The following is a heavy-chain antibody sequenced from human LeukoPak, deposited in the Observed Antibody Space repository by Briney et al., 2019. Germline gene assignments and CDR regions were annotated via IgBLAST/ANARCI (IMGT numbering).Heavy chain of an antibody. V-gene: IGHV3-64*01. CDR3: ARGGVYDYVWGSFGY. J-gene: IGHJ4*02. Sequence: GGSLRLSCAASGFTFSSYAMHWVRQAPGKGLEYVSAISSKGGSTYYANSVKGRFTISRDNSKNTLYLQMGSLRAEDMAVYYCARGGVYDYVWGSFGYWGQGTLVTVSS. CDR1: GFTFSSYA. CDR2: ISSKGGST. D-gene: IGHD3-16*01.